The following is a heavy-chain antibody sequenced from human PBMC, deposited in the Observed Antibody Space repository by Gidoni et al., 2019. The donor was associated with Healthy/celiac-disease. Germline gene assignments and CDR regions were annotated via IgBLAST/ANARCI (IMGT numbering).Heavy chain of an antibody. CDR2: IYHSGST. J-gene: IGHJ4*02. CDR3: ARFRVWGYYFDY. CDR1: GGAISSSNR. V-gene: IGHV4-4*02. D-gene: IGHD3-16*01. Sequence: QVQLQESGPGLVQPSGPLPLTCAAPGGAISSSNRWSWVRQPPGKGLEWIGEIYHSGSTNYNPSLKSRVTISVDKSKNQFSLKLSSVTAADTAVYYCARFRVWGYYFDYWGQGTLVTVSS.